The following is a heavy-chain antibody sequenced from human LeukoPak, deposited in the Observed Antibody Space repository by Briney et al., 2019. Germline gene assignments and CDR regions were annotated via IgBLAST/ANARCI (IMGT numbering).Heavy chain of an antibody. J-gene: IGHJ6*03. V-gene: IGHV3-48*01. CDR2: SFSSSSTI. Sequence: PGGSLRLSCAASGFTFSSYSMNWGRQAPGKGLEWVSYSFSSSSTIYYADSVKGRFTISRDTAKNSLYLQMNSLRAEDTAVYYCTSSYSNLSFYYYYYMDVWGKGTTVTVSS. CDR3: TSSYSNLSFYYYYYMDV. D-gene: IGHD2-21*01. CDR1: GFTFSSYS.